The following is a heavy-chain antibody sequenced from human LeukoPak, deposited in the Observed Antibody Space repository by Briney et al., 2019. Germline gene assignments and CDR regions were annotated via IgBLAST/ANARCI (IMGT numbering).Heavy chain of an antibody. V-gene: IGHV1-18*01. Sequence: ASVKVSCKASGYTFTSYGISWVRQAPGQGLEWMGWISAYNGNTNYAQKFQGRVTMTRDTSISTAYMELSRLRSDDTAVYYCARVRYRLAETYIDYWGQGTLVTVSS. J-gene: IGHJ4*02. CDR1: GYTFTSYG. CDR2: ISAYNGNT. D-gene: IGHD3-16*01. CDR3: ARVRYRLAETYIDY.